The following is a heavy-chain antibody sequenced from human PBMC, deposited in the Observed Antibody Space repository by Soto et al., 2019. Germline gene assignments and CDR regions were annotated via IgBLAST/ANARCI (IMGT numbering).Heavy chain of an antibody. CDR3: AKSIDFWSGYYTGMDV. CDR1: GFTFSSYA. J-gene: IGHJ6*02. D-gene: IGHD3-3*01. V-gene: IGHV3-23*01. Sequence: SGGSLRLSCAASGFTFSSYAMSWVRQAPGKGLEWVSAISGSGGSTYYADSVKGRFTISRDNSKNTLYLQMNSLRAEDTAVYYCAKSIDFWSGYYTGMDVWGQGTKVTVSS. CDR2: ISGSGGST.